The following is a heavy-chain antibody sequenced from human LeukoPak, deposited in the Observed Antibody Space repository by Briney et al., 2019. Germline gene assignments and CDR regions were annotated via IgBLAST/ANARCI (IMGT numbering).Heavy chain of an antibody. Sequence: GRSLRLSCAASGFTFSSYAMHWVRQAPGKGLEWVAVISYDGSNKYYADSVKGRFTISRDNSKNTLYLQMNSLRAEDTAVYYCARGNRYPSSPGGFWFDPWGQGTLVTVSS. V-gene: IGHV3-30*01. D-gene: IGHD2-2*02. CDR2: ISYDGSNK. CDR1: GFTFSSYA. CDR3: ARGNRYPSSPGGFWFDP. J-gene: IGHJ5*02.